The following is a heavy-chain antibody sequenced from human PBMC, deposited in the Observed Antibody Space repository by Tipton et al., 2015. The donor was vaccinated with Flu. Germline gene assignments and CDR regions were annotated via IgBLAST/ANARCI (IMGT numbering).Heavy chain of an antibody. J-gene: IGHJ6*03. V-gene: IGHV4-59*01. D-gene: IGHD3-3*01. CDR3: ARVRRFLEWQFYYYYMDV. CDR1: GGSISSYH. Sequence: LRLSCTVSGGSISSYHWSWIRRPPGKGLEWIAYVSSSGATNYNPSLKSRVTTSVDTSKNHFSLKLSSVTAADTAVYFCARVRRFLEWQFYYYYMDVWGKGTTVTVSS. CDR2: VSSSGAT.